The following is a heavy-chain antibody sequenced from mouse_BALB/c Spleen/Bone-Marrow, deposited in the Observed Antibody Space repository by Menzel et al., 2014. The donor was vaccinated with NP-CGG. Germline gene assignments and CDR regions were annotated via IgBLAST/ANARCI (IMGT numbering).Heavy chain of an antibody. CDR2: IYPGNGGT. Sequence: QSGAELVRSGASVKMSCKASGYTFTSYNMHWVKQTPGQGLEWIGYIYPGNGGTKYNQKLKGKATLTADTSSSTAYMQISSLTSEDSAVYFCARGEYGNAWFAYWGQGTLVTVSA. J-gene: IGHJ3*01. V-gene: IGHV1-12*01. CDR1: GYTFTSYN. D-gene: IGHD2-10*02. CDR3: ARGEYGNAWFAY.